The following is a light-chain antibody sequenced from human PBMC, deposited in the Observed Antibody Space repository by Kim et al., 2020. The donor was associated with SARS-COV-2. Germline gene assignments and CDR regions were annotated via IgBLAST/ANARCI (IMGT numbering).Light chain of an antibody. CDR3: KSRDSRGKVV. CDR2: GKN. Sequence: SSELTQDPAVSVALGQTVRITCQGDSLRRYYASWYQQKPGQAPVLVIYGKNNRPSGIPDRFSGSSSGNTASLTITGAQAEEEADYYCKSRDSRGKVVFG. CDR1: SLRRYY. J-gene: IGLJ1*01. V-gene: IGLV3-19*01.